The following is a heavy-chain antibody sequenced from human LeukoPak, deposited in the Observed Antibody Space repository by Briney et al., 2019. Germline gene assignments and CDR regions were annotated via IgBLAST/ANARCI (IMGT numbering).Heavy chain of an antibody. Sequence: PSETLSLTCAVPGGSITSTNWWSWVRQPPGRGLEWIGEIHHTGTTNNNPSLKSRVTMSVDKSKNHFSLKLTSVTAADTAVYYCARAVAGRIKAPATFDYWGQGTLVTVSS. J-gene: IGHJ4*02. CDR1: GGSITSTNW. V-gene: IGHV4-4*02. CDR3: ARAVAGRIKAPATFDY. D-gene: IGHD6-19*01. CDR2: IHHTGTT.